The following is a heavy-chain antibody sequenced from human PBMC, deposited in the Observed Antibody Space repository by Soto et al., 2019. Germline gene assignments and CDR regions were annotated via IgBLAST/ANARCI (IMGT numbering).Heavy chain of an antibody. CDR3: AGDSGYLSMDV. V-gene: IGHV3-21*01. Sequence: GGSLRVSGAASGFPFPGYTINWVRQAPGRCLEWVSSISGSGSFIYYADSVRGRFNVSRDNARNSLFLQIDSLRTDDTAVYYCAGDSGYLSMDVSGQGTTVTVSS. D-gene: IGHD5-12*01. CDR1: GFPFPGYT. CDR2: ISGSGSFI. J-gene: IGHJ6*02.